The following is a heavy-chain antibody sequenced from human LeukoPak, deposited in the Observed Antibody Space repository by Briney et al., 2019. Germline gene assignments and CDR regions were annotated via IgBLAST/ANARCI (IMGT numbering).Heavy chain of an antibody. CDR1: GGSISSSSYY. V-gene: IGHV4-39*07. CDR2: IYYSGST. CDR3: ARAKQQLSHFDY. J-gene: IGHJ4*02. D-gene: IGHD6-13*01. Sequence: SETLSLTCTVSGGSISSSSYYWGWIRQPPGKGLEWIGSIYYSGSTYYNPSLKSRVTISVDKSKNQFSLKLSSVTAADTAVYYCARAKQQLSHFDYWGQGTLVTVSS.